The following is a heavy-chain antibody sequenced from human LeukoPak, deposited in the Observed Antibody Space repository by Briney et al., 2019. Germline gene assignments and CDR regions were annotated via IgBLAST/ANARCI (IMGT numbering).Heavy chain of an antibody. CDR1: GGSISSSNYY. CDR2: IYYSGST. CDR3: ARDLLSSWYSPLYWFDP. Sequence: PSETLSLTCTVSGGSISSSNYYWGWIRQPPGKGLEWIGSIYYSGSTYYNPSLKSRVTISVDTSKNQFSLKLSSVTAADTAVYYCARDLLSSWYSPLYWFDPWGQGTLVTVSS. J-gene: IGHJ5*02. D-gene: IGHD6-13*01. V-gene: IGHV4-39*07.